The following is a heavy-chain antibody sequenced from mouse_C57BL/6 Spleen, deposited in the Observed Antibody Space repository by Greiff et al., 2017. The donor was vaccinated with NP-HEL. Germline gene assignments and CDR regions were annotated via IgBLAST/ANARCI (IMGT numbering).Heavy chain of an antibody. CDR2: IYPGDGDT. J-gene: IGHJ3*01. CDR3: ARVDYAWFAY. D-gene: IGHD2-4*01. Sequence: VQLQQSGPELVKPGASVKISCKASGYAFSSSWMNWVKQRPGKGLEWNGRIYPGDGDTNYNGKFKGKATLTADKSSSTAYMQLSSLTSEDSAVYFCARVDYAWFAYWGQGTLVTVSA. CDR1: GYAFSSSW. V-gene: IGHV1-82*01.